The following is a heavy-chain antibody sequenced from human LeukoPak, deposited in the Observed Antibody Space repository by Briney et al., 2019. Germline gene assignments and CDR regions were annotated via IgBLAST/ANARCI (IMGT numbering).Heavy chain of an antibody. V-gene: IGHV4-34*01. CDR1: GGSFSGYY. CDR3: AREFVITFGGVIVIFDY. J-gene: IGHJ4*02. Sequence: SETLSLTCAVYGGSFSGYYWSWIRQPPGKGLEWIGEINHSGSTNYNPSLKSRVTISVDTSKNQFSLKLSSVTAADTAVYYCAREFVITFGGVIVIFDYWGQGTLVTVSS. CDR2: INHSGST. D-gene: IGHD3-16*02.